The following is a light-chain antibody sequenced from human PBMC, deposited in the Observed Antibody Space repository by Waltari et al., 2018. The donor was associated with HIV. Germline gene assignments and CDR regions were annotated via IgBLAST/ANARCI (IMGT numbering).Light chain of an antibody. V-gene: IGLV2-14*01. CDR3: SSYTSRSTLYVV. CDR1: SSEVGGYNY. J-gene: IGLJ2*01. Sequence: QSALTQPASVSGSPGQSITISCTGTSSEVGGYNYVSWYQQHPGKAPKLMIYDVSYRPSGVSNRFSGSKSGNTASLTISGLQAEDEADYYCSSYTSRSTLYVVFGGGTKLTVL. CDR2: DVS.